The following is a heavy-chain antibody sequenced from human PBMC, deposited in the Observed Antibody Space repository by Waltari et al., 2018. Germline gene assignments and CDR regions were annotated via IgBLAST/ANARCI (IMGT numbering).Heavy chain of an antibody. CDR2: IFTMGST. J-gene: IGHJ6*02. D-gene: IGHD3-9*01. V-gene: IGHV4-61*02. CDR3: ARDEARYYDIMTGGGYYGLDV. CDR1: GGSICSGRLS. Sequence: QVQLQQSDPRLVRPSQTLALTCPVSGGSICSGRLSWNWLRPPAGKGLEWVGHIFTMGSTKYNPSLKSRVSVSLDTSENQFSLRLSSVTAADTAVYYCARDEARYYDIMTGGGYYGLDVWGQGTTVTVSS.